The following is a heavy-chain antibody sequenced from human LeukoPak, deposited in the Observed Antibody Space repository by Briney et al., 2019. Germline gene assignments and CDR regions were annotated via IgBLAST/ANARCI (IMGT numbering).Heavy chain of an antibody. D-gene: IGHD2-21*02. Sequence: GGSLRLSCAASGFTFSSYSMNWVRQAPGKGLEWVSSISSSSSYIYYADSVKGRFTISRDNAKNSLYLQMNSLRAEDAAVYYCARDLEHVVVTAMGYWGQGTLVTVSS. CDR2: ISSSSSYI. CDR1: GFTFSSYS. J-gene: IGHJ4*02. V-gene: IGHV3-21*01. CDR3: ARDLEHVVVTAMGY.